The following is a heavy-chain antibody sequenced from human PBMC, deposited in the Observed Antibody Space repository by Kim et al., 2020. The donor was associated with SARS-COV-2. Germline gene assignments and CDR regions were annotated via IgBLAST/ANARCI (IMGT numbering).Heavy chain of an antibody. J-gene: IGHJ4*02. Sequence: ADSVKGRLTIYRDNSKNTQYLKSNSLRAEDTAVYYCAKVLYSSSPYYFDYWGQGTLVTVSS. D-gene: IGHD6-6*01. V-gene: IGHV3-30*02. CDR3: AKVLYSSSPYYFDY.